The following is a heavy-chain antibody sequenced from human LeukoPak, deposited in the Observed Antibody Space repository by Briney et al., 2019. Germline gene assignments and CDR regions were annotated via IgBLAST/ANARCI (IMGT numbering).Heavy chain of an antibody. V-gene: IGHV3-73*01. D-gene: IGHD6-19*01. J-gene: IGHJ4*02. CDR1: GFTFSGSA. Sequence: GGSLRLSCAASGFTFSGSAMHWVRQAPGKGLEWVGRIRSKANSYATAYAASVKGRFTISRDDSKNTAYPQMNSLKIEDTAVYYCTRPYSSGYYWGQGTLVTVSS. CDR3: TRPYSSGYY. CDR2: IRSKANSYAT.